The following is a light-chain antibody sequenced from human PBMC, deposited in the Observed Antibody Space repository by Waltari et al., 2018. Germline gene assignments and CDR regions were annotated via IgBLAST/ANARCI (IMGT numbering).Light chain of an antibody. V-gene: IGKV1-12*01. CDR2: AAC. Sequence: DMQMTQSPSSLSASVGDRVTITCQASQDISNWLDWYQQKPGKAPNLLIYAACSLQSGVPSRVSGSGSGTEFTLTISSLQPEDFATYCCQQHNNFPPTFGGGTKVEIK. CDR3: QQHNNFPPT. J-gene: IGKJ4*01. CDR1: QDISNW.